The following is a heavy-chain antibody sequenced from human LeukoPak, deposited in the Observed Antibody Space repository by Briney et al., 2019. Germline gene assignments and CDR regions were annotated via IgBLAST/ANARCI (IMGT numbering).Heavy chain of an antibody. Sequence: GGSLRLSCAGSGFSFSNYYMSWVRQAPGKGLEWVSLIRDSGETFYADSVKGRFTISRDNSKNTMYLQMNRLGVEDTAVYFCARDRAVTQDWVEFDPWGQGTLVTVSS. V-gene: IGHV3-66*03. CDR1: GFSFSNYY. CDR2: IRDSGET. J-gene: IGHJ5*02. D-gene: IGHD4-17*01. CDR3: ARDRAVTQDWVEFDP.